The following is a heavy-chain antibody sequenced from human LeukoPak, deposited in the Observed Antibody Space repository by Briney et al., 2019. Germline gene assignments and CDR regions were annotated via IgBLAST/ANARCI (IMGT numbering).Heavy chain of an antibody. Sequence: SGGPLRLSCAASVFTFNSYSMNWVRQAPGKGLEWVSSISSSSSYIYYADSVKGRFTISRDNAENSLYLQMNSLRAEDTAVYYCARGWNDYGDVRDAFDIWGQGTMVTVSS. CDR1: VFTFNSYS. V-gene: IGHV3-21*01. J-gene: IGHJ3*02. CDR3: ARGWNDYGDVRDAFDI. D-gene: IGHD4-17*01. CDR2: ISSSSSYI.